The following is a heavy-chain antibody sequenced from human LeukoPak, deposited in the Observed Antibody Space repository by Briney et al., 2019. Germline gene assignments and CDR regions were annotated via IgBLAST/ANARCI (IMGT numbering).Heavy chain of an antibody. CDR3: ARVGNKASFDY. Sequence: PSENLSLTCAVYGGSFSGYYWSWIRQPPGKGLEWIGEINHSGSTNYNPSLKSRVTISVDTSKNQFSLKLSSVTAADTAVYYCARVGNKASFDYWGQGTLVTVSS. V-gene: IGHV4-34*01. CDR2: INHSGST. D-gene: IGHD1/OR15-1a*01. CDR1: GGSFSGYY. J-gene: IGHJ4*02.